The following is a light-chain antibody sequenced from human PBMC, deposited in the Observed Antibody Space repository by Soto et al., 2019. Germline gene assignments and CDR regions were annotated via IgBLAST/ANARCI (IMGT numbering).Light chain of an antibody. CDR2: GAS. Sequence: EIVLTQSPGTLSLSPGERATLSCRASQSVSNNYLAWYQQKPCQAPRLLIYGASTRATGIPARFSGSGSGTEFTLTISSLQSEDFAVYYCQHYNNWPPWTFGQGTKVDIK. CDR3: QHYNNWPPWT. V-gene: IGKV3-15*01. J-gene: IGKJ1*01. CDR1: QSVSNN.